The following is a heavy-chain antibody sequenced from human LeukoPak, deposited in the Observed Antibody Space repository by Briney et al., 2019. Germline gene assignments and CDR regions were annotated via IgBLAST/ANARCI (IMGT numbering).Heavy chain of an antibody. CDR1: GYTFTSYA. CDR2: INAGNGNT. CDR3: ARGTFSSGWTGY. Sequence: ASVKVSCKASGYTFTSYAMHWVRQAPGQRLERMGWINAGNGNTKYSQKFQGRVTITRDTSASTAYMELSSLRSEDTAVYYCARGTFSSGWTGYWGQGTLVTVSS. J-gene: IGHJ4*02. V-gene: IGHV1-3*01. D-gene: IGHD6-19*01.